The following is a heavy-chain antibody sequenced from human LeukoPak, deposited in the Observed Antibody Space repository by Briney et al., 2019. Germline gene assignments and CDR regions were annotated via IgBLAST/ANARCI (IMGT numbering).Heavy chain of an antibody. J-gene: IGHJ4*02. CDR3: ARDRPGGYFDY. Sequence: QSGGSLRLSCAASEFTFTTYWLSWVRQAPGKGLEWVANMKEDGSESQYADSVKGQFTISRDNAKRSVYLQMNSLRAEDTAVYYCARDRPGGYFDYWGQGTLVTVSS. D-gene: IGHD3-16*01. CDR1: EFTFTTYW. V-gene: IGHV3-7*04. CDR2: MKEDGSES.